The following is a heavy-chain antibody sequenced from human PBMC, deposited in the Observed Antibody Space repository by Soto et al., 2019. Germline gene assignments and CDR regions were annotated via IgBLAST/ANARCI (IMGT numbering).Heavy chain of an antibody. CDR2: ISAYNGNT. Sequence: QVQLVQSGAEVKKPGASVKVSCKASGYTFTSYGISWVRQAPGQGLEWMGCISAYNGNTNYAQKLQGRVTRTPDTSASPAAMELRSLRDDDTAVYYCARTRYSSSCSDYWGQGTLLTVSS. J-gene: IGHJ4*02. D-gene: IGHD6-13*01. CDR3: ARTRYSSSCSDY. CDR1: GYTFTSYG. V-gene: IGHV1-18*01.